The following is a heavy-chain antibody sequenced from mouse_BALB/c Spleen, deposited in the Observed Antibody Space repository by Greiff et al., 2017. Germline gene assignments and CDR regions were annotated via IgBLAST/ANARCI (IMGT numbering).Heavy chain of an antibody. Sequence: EVKVVESGGGLVQPGGSLKLSCAASGFTFSSYTMSWVRQTPEKRLEWVAYISNGGGSTYYPDTVKGRFTISRDNAKNTLYLQMSSLKSEDTAMYYCAKRGRGWFAYWGQGTLVTVSA. CDR2: ISNGGGST. V-gene: IGHV5-12-2*01. D-gene: IGHD3-3*01. CDR3: AKRGRGWFAY. J-gene: IGHJ3*01. CDR1: GFTFSSYT.